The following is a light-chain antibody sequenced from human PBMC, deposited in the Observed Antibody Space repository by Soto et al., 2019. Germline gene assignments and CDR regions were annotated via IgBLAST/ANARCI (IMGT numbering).Light chain of an antibody. J-gene: IGKJ1*01. Sequence: EIVLTQSPGTLSLSPGERATLSCRASQSVSSSYLAWYQQKPGQAPRLLIYGASSRATGIPDRFSGSGSGTDFTLTISRLEPEDFEVYYCQQYGSSTGTLGQGTKVDIK. V-gene: IGKV3-20*01. CDR3: QQYGSSTGT. CDR2: GAS. CDR1: QSVSSSY.